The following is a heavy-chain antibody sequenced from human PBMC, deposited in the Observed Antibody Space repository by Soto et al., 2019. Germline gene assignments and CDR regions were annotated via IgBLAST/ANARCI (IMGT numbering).Heavy chain of an antibody. CDR2: ISSSSSTI. CDR1: GFTFSSYS. D-gene: IGHD6-19*01. V-gene: IGHV3-48*02. CDR3: AGSPYSSGYNWFDP. Sequence: EVQLVESGGGLVQPGGSLRLSCAASGFTFSSYSMNWVRQAPGKGLEWVSYISSSSSTIYYADSVKGRFTISRDNAKNSVYLQMNSLRDEDTAVYYCAGSPYSSGYNWFDPWGQGTLVTVSS. J-gene: IGHJ5*02.